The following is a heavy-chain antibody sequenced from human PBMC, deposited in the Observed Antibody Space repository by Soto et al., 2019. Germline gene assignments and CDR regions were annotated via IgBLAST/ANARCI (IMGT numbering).Heavy chain of an antibody. J-gene: IGHJ4*02. CDR2: IIPVFNTS. D-gene: IGHD4-17*01. Sequence: GASVKVSCKASGGTLSNSAISWVRQAPGQRLEWLGGIIPVFNTSNFAQNLQGRVKFTADESTSTAYMELSSLTSDDTAMYFCARVAESLTTVTYYYFDIWGQGTLVTVS. CDR1: GGTLSNSA. V-gene: IGHV1-69*13. CDR3: ARVAESLTTVTYYYFDI.